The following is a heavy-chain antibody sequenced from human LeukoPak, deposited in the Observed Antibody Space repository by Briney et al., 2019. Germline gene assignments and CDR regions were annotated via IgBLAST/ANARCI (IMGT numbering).Heavy chain of an antibody. D-gene: IGHD6-19*01. Sequence: GGSLRLSCAASGFTFSTYNMNWVRQAPGKGLEWVANIKQDGSEKYYVDPVKGRFTISRDNAKNSLYLQMNSLRAEDTAVYYCARDPSMAGTGFWGQGTLVTVSS. J-gene: IGHJ4*02. CDR2: IKQDGSEK. V-gene: IGHV3-7*01. CDR1: GFTFSTYN. CDR3: ARDPSMAGTGF.